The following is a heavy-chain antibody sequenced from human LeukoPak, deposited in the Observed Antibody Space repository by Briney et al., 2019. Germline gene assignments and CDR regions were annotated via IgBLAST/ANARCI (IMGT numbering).Heavy chain of an antibody. CDR1: GFTFSSYW. CDR3: AQTYYDFWSGYYATGDYYYYYMDV. J-gene: IGHJ6*03. CDR2: ISSSSSDI. V-gene: IGHV3-21*05. D-gene: IGHD3-3*01. Sequence: SGGSLRLSCAASGFTFSSYWMSWVRQAPGKGLEWVSYISSSSSDIYYADSVKGRFTISRDNAKNSLYLQMNSLRAEDTAVYYCAQTYYDFWSGYYATGDYYYYYMDVWGKGTTVTVSS.